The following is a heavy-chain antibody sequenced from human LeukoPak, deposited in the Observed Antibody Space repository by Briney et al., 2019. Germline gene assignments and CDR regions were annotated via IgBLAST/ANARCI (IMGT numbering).Heavy chain of an antibody. V-gene: IGHV4-61*01. CDR3: TTGQGWLTDL. J-gene: IGHJ5*02. CDR2: IYYSGST. Sequence: NPSETLSLTCAVSGGSVSSASYYWSWIRQPPGKGLEWIGYIYYSGSTAYNPSLKSRATISVDTSKNQFSLKLTSVTAADTAVYYCTTGQGWLTDLWGQGTLVTVSS. D-gene: IGHD4/OR15-4a*01. CDR1: GGSVSSASYY.